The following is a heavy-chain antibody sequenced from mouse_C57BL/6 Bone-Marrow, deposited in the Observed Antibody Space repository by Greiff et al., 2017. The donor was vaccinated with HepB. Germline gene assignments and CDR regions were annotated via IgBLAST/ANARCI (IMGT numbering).Heavy chain of an antibody. D-gene: IGHD6-2*01. J-gene: IGHJ4*01. CDR3: ASCLSAVPPYYYAMDY. CDR2: IYPGSGGT. CDR1: GYAFTNYF. Sequence: QVHLKQSGAELVRPGTSVKVSCKASGYAFTNYFIEWVKQRPGQGLEWIGLIYPGSGGTNYNEKFKGKATLTADKSSSTAYMQLSSLTSEDSAVYVCASCLSAVPPYYYAMDYWGQGTSVTVSS. V-gene: IGHV1-54*01.